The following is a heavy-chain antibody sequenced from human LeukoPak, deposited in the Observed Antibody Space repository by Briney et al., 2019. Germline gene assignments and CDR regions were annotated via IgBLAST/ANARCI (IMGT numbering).Heavy chain of an antibody. D-gene: IGHD3-22*01. J-gene: IGHJ4*02. CDR2: INHSGGT. CDR3: ARDGRGYHPFDY. Sequence: PSETLSLTCAVYGGSFSGYYWSWIRQPPGKGLEWIGEINHSGGTNYNPSLKSRVTISVDTSKNQFSLKLSSVTAADTAVYYCARDGRGYHPFDYWGQGTLVTVSS. CDR1: GGSFSGYY. V-gene: IGHV4-34*01.